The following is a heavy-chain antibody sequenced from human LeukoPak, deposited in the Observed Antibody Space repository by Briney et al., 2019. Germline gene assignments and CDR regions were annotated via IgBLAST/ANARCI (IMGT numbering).Heavy chain of an antibody. CDR3: ARGRSAGLDY. CDR2: IYHSGST. Sequence: PSETLSLTCTVSGGSISSYYWTWLRQSPGKGLEWIGYIYHSGSTKYNSSLKSRVTISVDTSKNQFSLKLSSVTAADTAVYYCARGRSAGLDYWGQGTLVTVSS. J-gene: IGHJ4*02. D-gene: IGHD6-19*01. V-gene: IGHV4-59*01. CDR1: GGSISSYY.